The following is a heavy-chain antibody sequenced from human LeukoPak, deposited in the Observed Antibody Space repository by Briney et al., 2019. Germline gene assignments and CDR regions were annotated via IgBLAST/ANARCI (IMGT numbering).Heavy chain of an antibody. CDR3: ALFGELFTNYGMDV. J-gene: IGHJ6*02. V-gene: IGHV3-23*01. CDR2: ISGSGGST. D-gene: IGHD3-10*02. CDR1: GFTFSSYA. Sequence: GGSLRLSCAASGFTFSSYAMSWVRQAPGKGLEWVSAISGSGGSTYYADSVKGRFTISRDNAKNSLYLQMNSLRAEDTAVYYCALFGELFTNYGMDVWGQGTTVTVSS.